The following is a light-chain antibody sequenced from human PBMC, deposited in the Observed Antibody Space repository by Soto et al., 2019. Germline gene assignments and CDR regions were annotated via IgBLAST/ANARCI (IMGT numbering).Light chain of an antibody. CDR3: QQRSNVHPWST. CDR1: LSVSSY. V-gene: IGKV3-11*01. Sequence: EIVLTQSQATLSLSPGERATLSCRASLSVSSYFAWYQQKPGYAPRLIIYDASNRATGIPARFSGSGSGTDFTLTISCLEPEDFAVYCCQQRSNVHPWSTFGGGTKADIK. J-gene: IGKJ4*01. CDR2: DAS.